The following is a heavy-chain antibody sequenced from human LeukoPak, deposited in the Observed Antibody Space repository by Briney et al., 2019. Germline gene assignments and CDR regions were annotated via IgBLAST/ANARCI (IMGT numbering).Heavy chain of an antibody. V-gene: IGHV4-34*01. J-gene: IGHJ3*02. CDR1: GGSFSGYY. Sequence: RSSETLSLTCAVSGGSFSGYYWSWIRQPPGKGLEWIGSIYYSGSTYYNPSLKSRVTISVDTSKNQFSLKLSSVTAADTAVYYCARDYGDGYHGRAFDIWGQGTMVTVSS. D-gene: IGHD5-24*01. CDR2: IYYSGST. CDR3: ARDYGDGYHGRAFDI.